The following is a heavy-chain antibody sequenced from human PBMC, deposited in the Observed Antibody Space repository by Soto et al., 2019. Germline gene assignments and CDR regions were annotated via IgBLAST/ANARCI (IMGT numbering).Heavy chain of an antibody. CDR2: IYYSGST. Sequence: SETLSLTCTVSGGSISSGDYYWSWIRQPPGKGLEWIGYIYYSGSTYYNPSLKSRVTTSVDTSKNQFSLKLSSVTAADTAVYYCARVGVEMATIFDYWGQGTLVTVSS. CDR1: GGSISSGDYY. J-gene: IGHJ4*02. V-gene: IGHV4-30-4*01. D-gene: IGHD5-12*01. CDR3: ARVGVEMATIFDY.